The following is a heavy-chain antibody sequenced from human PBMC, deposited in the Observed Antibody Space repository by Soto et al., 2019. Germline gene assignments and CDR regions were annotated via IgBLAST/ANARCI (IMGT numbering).Heavy chain of an antibody. J-gene: IGHJ4*02. CDR1: GDTFSSHT. CDR3: ARDTSLYGDFDF. CDR2: IIPSLDIA. D-gene: IGHD4-17*01. Sequence: VHLVQSGAEVKKPGSSVKVSCKASGDTFSSHTISWVRQAPGQGLEWMGRIIPSLDIANYAQRFQGRVTITADKSTTTAYMELSSLTPEDTAMYYCARDTSLYGDFDFWGQGTRVAVSS. V-gene: IGHV1-69*08.